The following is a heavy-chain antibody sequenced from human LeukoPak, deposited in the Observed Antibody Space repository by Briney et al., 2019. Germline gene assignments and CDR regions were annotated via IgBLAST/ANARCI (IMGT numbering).Heavy chain of an antibody. D-gene: IGHD3-10*01. V-gene: IGHV5-51*01. CDR1: GYSFTTYW. CDR2: VYPDDSDA. J-gene: IGHJ5*02. Sequence: GESLQISCETSGYSFTTYWIGWVRQMPGTGLEWVGAVYPDDSDARYSPSSQGQVIISADKSTRTAYLQWSSLKASDTAIYYCARQRGASGTINYFDPWGQGTLVTVSS. CDR3: ARQRGASGTINYFDP.